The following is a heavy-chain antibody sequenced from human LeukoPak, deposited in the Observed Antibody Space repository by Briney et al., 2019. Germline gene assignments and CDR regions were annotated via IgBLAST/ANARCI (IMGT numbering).Heavy chain of an antibody. D-gene: IGHD3-22*01. CDR3: ARGTHYYDSSGYYYGDY. CDR1: GFTFSSYS. Sequence: PGGSLRLSCAASGFTFSSYSMNWVRQAPGKGLEWVSYISSSSSTIYYADSVMGRFTISRYNAKNSLYLQMNSLRAEDTAVYYCARGTHYYDSSGYYYGDYWGQGTLVTVSS. CDR2: ISSSSSTI. J-gene: IGHJ4*02. V-gene: IGHV3-48*01.